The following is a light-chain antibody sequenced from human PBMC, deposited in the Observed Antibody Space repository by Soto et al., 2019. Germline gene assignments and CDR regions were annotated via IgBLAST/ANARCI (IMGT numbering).Light chain of an antibody. V-gene: IGKV3-20*01. Sequence: EIVLTQSPATLSVTPGERATLSCRASQGVSSYLAWYQQKPGQAPRLLIYGASSRATGIPDRFSGSGSGTDFTLTISRLEPEDFAVYYCQQYGSSPSFGQGTLPEVK. CDR2: GAS. CDR3: QQYGSSPS. J-gene: IGKJ5*01. CDR1: QGVSSY.